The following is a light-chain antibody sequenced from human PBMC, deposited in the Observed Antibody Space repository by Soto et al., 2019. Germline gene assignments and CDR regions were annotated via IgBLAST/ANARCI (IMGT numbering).Light chain of an antibody. CDR1: SSDVGGYDY. V-gene: IGLV2-8*01. Sequence: QSALTQPPSAAGSPGQSVTISCTGTSSDVGGYDYVSWYQQHPGRAPKVLIYEVNKRPSGVPARFSGSKPGNTASLTVSGLLGKDEGVFFCSSYGSGNHILFGGGTKLTVL. CDR3: SSYGSGNHIL. J-gene: IGLJ2*01. CDR2: EVN.